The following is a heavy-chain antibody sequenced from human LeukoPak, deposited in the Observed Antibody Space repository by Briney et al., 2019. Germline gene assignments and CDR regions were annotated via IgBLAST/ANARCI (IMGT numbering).Heavy chain of an antibody. Sequence: GGSLRLSCSASGFTFSSYAMGWVRQAPGKGLEWVSAIGANNGRTYYADSVKGRFTISRDNAKNSLYLQMNSLRDEDTAVYYCARDFWNGYWGQGTLVTVSS. D-gene: IGHD3-3*01. V-gene: IGHV3-23*01. CDR3: ARDFWNGY. CDR1: GFTFSSYA. CDR2: IGANNGRT. J-gene: IGHJ4*02.